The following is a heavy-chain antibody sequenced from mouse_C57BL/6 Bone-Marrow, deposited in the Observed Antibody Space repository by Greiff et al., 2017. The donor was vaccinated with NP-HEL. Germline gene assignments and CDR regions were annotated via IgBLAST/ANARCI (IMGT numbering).Heavy chain of an antibody. CDR3: ARIPTTVVAPYWYFDV. J-gene: IGHJ1*03. D-gene: IGHD1-1*01. Sequence: EVKLVESGPGLVKPSQSLSLTCSVTGYSITSGYYWNWIRQFPGNKLEWMGYISYDGSNNYNPSLKNRISITRDTSKNQFFLKLNSVTTEDTATYYCARIPTTVVAPYWYFDVWGTGTTVTVSS. CDR2: ISYDGSN. CDR1: GYSITSGYY. V-gene: IGHV3-6*01.